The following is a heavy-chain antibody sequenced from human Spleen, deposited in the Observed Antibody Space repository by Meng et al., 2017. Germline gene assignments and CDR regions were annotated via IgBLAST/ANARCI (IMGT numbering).Heavy chain of an antibody. Sequence: QGQVGQFGAEVKKPGASVKVSCKVSDYTLTSDGFSWVRQAPGQGLQWMGWINIYNGITNYGRNFQGRVTLTTDTSTSTGYMELRSLTSDDTAVYYCATRGNPYLDRWGQGTLVTVSS. V-gene: IGHV1-18*04. CDR2: INIYNGIT. J-gene: IGHJ4*02. CDR3: ATRGNPYLDR. CDR1: DYTLTSDG.